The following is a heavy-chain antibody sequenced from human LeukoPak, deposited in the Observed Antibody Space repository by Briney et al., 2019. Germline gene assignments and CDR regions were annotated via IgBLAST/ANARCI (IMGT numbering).Heavy chain of an antibody. CDR2: IKEDGSEK. J-gene: IGHJ4*02. CDR1: GFTFSSYW. CDR3: ARDLPGYSGYDYDY. D-gene: IGHD5-12*01. Sequence: GGSLRLSCAASGFTFSSYWMSWVRQAPGKGLEWVANIKEDGSEKDYVDSVKGRFTISRGNAKNSLYLQMNSLRAEDTAVYYCARDLPGYSGYDYDYWGQGTLVTVSS. V-gene: IGHV3-7*04.